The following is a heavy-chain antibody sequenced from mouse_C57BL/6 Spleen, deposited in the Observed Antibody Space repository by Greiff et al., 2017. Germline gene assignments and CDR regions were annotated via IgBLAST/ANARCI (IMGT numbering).Heavy chain of an antibody. V-gene: IGHV1-80*01. CDR3: ARGGLYTAYFDY. CDR1: GYAFSSYW. CDR2: IYPGDGDT. D-gene: IGHD1-2*01. J-gene: IGHJ2*01. Sequence: QVQLKESGAELVKPGASVKISCKASGYAFSSYWMNWVKQRPGKGLEWIGQIYPGDGDTNYNGKFKGKATLTADKSSSTAYMQLSSLTSEDSAVYFCARGGLYTAYFDYWGQGTTLTVSS.